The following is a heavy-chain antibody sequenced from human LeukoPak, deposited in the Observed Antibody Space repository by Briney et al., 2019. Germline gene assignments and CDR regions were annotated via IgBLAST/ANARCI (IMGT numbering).Heavy chain of an antibody. CDR1: GFTFSSYW. CDR2: INSDGSST. J-gene: IGHJ4*02. V-gene: IGHV3-74*01. D-gene: IGHD3-9*01. CDR3: FQAEDGIRYD. Sequence: GGSLRLSCAAPGFTFSSYWMHWVRKAPGKGLVWVSRINSDGSSTSYADSVKGRFTISRDNAKNTLYLQMNSLRAEDTAVYFFFQAEDGIRYDWGRGTLVTVSS.